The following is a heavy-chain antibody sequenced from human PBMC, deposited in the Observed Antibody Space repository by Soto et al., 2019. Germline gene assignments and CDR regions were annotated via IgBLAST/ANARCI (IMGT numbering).Heavy chain of an antibody. CDR1: GYDFINYW. Sequence: GGSLKISCKASGYDFINYWIAWVRQTPGRGLEWMGMIYPGDLDTRYNPSFRGRVTISADKSITTAFVQWGSLKASDSAIYYCARFRAPRRQLISMSFHIWGLGTLVTVSS. CDR3: ARFRAPRRQLISMSFHI. J-gene: IGHJ3*02. V-gene: IGHV5-51*01. D-gene: IGHD6-6*01. CDR2: IYPGDLDT.